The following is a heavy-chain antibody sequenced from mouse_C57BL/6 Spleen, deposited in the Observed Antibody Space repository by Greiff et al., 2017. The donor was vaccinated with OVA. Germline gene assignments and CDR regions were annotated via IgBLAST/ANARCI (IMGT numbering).Heavy chain of an antibody. V-gene: IGHV2-6-1*01. J-gene: IGHJ4*01. Sequence: VQLQESGPGLVAPSPSLSITCTVSGFSFTSYGVHWVRQPPGKGLEWLVVIWSDGSTTYNSALNSRLSISKDNSKSQVFLKMNSLQTDDTAMYYCARHEDDYDGGYAMDYWGQGTSVTVSS. D-gene: IGHD2-4*01. CDR1: GFSFTSYG. CDR3: ARHEDDYDGGYAMDY. CDR2: IWSDGST.